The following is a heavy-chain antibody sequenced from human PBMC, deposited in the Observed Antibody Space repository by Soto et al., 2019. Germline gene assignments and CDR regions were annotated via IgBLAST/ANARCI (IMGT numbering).Heavy chain of an antibody. D-gene: IGHD4-17*01. V-gene: IGHV1-18*01. CDR1: GYTFTSYT. J-gene: IGHJ4*02. CDR3: SSNDYGDYIGY. CDR2: ISPYNDNT. Sequence: QVQLVQSGAEVKKPGASVNVSCKASGYTFTSYTISWVRQSPGQGLEWMGRISPYNDNTNDAQKLQGRVTMTTDTSTSTAYMEVRSLRSDDTAVYYCSSNDYGDYIGYWGQGTLVPISS.